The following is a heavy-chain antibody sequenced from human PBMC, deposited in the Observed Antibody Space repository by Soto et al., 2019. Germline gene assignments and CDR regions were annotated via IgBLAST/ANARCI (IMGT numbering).Heavy chain of an antibody. D-gene: IGHD2-15*01. J-gene: IGHJ6*02. CDR2: ISAYNGNT. CDR1: GYTFTSYG. V-gene: IGHV1-18*01. CDR3: ARGICSGGNCYIYGSYYGMDV. Sequence: ASVKVSCKASGYTFTSYGISWVRQAPGQGLEWMGWISAYNGNTNYAQKLQGRVTMTTDTSTSTAYMELRSLRSDDTAVYYCARGICSGGNCYIYGSYYGMDVWGQGTTVTVSS.